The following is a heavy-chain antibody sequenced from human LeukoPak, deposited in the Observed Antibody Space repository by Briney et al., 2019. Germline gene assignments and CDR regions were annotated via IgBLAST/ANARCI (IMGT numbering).Heavy chain of an antibody. D-gene: IGHD4-17*01. J-gene: IGHJ2*01. V-gene: IGHV4-59*01. CDR3: AREKESIDYGDSRISWYFDP. CDR1: GGSIRGYY. CDR2: IYYSGNT. Sequence: SETLSLTCTGSGGSIRGYYWTRIRQPPGKGLEWIGFIYYSGNTNYNPSLKSRVTISVDTSKNQFSLKLTSVTAADRAVYYCAREKESIDYGDSRISWYFDPWGRGTLVTVSS.